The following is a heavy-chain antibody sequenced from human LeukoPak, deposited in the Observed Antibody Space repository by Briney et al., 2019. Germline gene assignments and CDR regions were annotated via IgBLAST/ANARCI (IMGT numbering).Heavy chain of an antibody. J-gene: IGHJ4*02. CDR1: GFTLSAYP. CDR3: ARDSSGSGMYWPNWGFDY. V-gene: IGHV3-30-3*01. D-gene: IGHD2-8*02. Sequence: GGSLRLFCAASGFTLSAYPMHWVRQAPGKGLEWVIFISHDGANKDYTNSVKGRFTISRDNSKNTLYLQMNSLRAEDTAIYYCARDSSGSGMYWPNWGFDYWGQGTLVTVSS. CDR2: ISHDGANK.